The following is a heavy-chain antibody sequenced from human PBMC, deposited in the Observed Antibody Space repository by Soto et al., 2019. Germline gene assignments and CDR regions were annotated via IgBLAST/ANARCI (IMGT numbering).Heavy chain of an antibody. CDR2: IIPIFGTA. V-gene: IGHV1-69*01. CDR1: GGTFSSYA. Sequence: QVQLVQSGAEVKKPGSSVKVSCKASGGTFSSYAISWVRQAPGQGLEWMGGIIPIFGTANYAQKFQGRVTITADEDTSTADNEQSSLRSDDTAVYYCSTTAYGGYVGYYYYYGMDVWGQGTTVTVSS. D-gene: IGHD6-25*01. CDR3: STTAYGGYVGYYYYYGMDV. J-gene: IGHJ6*02.